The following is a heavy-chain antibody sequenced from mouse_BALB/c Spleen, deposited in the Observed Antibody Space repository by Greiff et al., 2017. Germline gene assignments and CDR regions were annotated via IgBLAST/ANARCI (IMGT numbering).Heavy chain of an antibody. V-gene: IGHV1S137*01. CDR2: ISTYYGDA. D-gene: IGHD2-2*01. CDR3: ARFGYDGLDY. Sequence: LEESGAELVRPGVSVKISCKGSGYTFTDYAMHWVKQSHAKSLEWIGVISTYYGDASYNQKFKGKATMTVDKSSSTAYMELARLTSEDSAIYYCARFGYDGLDYWGQGTTLTVSS. J-gene: IGHJ2*01. CDR1: GYTFTDYA.